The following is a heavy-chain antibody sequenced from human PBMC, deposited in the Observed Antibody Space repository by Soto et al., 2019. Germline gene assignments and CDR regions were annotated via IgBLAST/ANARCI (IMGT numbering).Heavy chain of an antibody. D-gene: IGHD1-26*01. CDR1: GGCISSSSYY. CDR3: ARLPRELPSFGY. CDR2: IYYSGST. J-gene: IGHJ4*02. Sequence: SETLSLTCTVCGGCISSSSYYWGWIRQPPGKGLEWIGSIYYSGSTYYNPSLKSRVTISVDTSKNQFSLKLSSVTAADTAVYYCARLPRELPSFGYWGQRPLGTVSS. V-gene: IGHV4-39*01.